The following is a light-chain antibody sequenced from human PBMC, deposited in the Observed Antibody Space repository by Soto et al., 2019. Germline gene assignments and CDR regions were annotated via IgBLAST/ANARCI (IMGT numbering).Light chain of an antibody. CDR1: SSDVGGYNF. Sequence: QSALTQTRSVSGSPGQSVTISCTGTSSDVGGYNFVSWYQQHPGKAPKFMIYDVTKRPSGVPDRFSGSKSGNTASLTISGLQAEDEADYYCCSYVGSYTSYVFGTGTKLTVL. CDR2: DVT. J-gene: IGLJ1*01. CDR3: CSYVGSYTSYV. V-gene: IGLV2-11*01.